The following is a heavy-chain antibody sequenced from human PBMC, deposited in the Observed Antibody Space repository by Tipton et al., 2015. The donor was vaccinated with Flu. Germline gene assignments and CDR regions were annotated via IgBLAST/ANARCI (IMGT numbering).Heavy chain of an antibody. V-gene: IGHV4-39*07. CDR3: ARVGDGYAYDY. Sequence: LRLSCTVSGGSVGSSDYYWGWIRQPPGKGLEWIGSISYSGSTYYNPSLKSRVTISVDTSKNQFSLKLSSVTAADTAMYYCARVGDGYAYDYWGQGTLVTVSS. CDR1: GGSVGSSDYY. J-gene: IGHJ4*02. D-gene: IGHD5-24*01. CDR2: ISYSGST.